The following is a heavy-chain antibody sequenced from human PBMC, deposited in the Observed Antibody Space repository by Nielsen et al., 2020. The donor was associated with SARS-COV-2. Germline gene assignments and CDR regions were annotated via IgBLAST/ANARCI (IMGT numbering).Heavy chain of an antibody. CDR3: ARHAIVVVPAARPGYYYYGMDV. J-gene: IGHJ6*02. CDR1: GFTFSSYG. V-gene: IGHV3-33*01. CDR2: IWYDGSNK. Sequence: GGSLRLSCAASGFTFSSYGMHWVRQAPGKGLEWVAVIWYDGSNKYYADSVKGRFTISRDNSKNTLYLQMNSLRAEDTAVYYCARHAIVVVPAARPGYYYYGMDVWGQGTTVTVSS. D-gene: IGHD2-2*01.